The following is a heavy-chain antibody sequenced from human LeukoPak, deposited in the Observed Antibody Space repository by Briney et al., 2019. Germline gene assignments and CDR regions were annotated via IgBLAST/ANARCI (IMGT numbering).Heavy chain of an antibody. V-gene: IGHV4-34*01. CDR2: ITHSGST. CDR1: GGSFSGKY. J-gene: IGHJ4*02. Sequence: PSETLSLTCAVYGGSFSGKYWKWIRQPPGKGLEWIGEITHSGSTYYNPALKSRVTISVDTSKNQFSLKLNSVTAADTAVYYCARDLMTWGQGTLVTVSS. CDR3: ARDLMT.